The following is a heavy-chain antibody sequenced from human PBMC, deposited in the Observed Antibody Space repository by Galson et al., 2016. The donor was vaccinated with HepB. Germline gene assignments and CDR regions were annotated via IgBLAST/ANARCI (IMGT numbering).Heavy chain of an antibody. V-gene: IGHV4-61*02. CDR3: GRIVTEVPVEGY. CDR2: VYSHGTT. J-gene: IGHJ4*02. CDR1: GDAVRGSSYSYY. Sequence: TLSLTCSFSGDAVRGSSYSYYWTWIRQPAGKGLEWIGRVYSHGTTNYNPSFKSRVSVSLDRSKTRFSLSLMSVTAADTAVYFCGRIVTEVPVEGYWGQGTPATVLS. D-gene: IGHD3-16*02.